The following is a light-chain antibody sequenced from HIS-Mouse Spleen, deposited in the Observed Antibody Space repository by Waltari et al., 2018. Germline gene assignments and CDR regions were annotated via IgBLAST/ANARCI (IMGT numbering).Light chain of an antibody. Sequence: DIQMTQSPSSLSASVGDRVTITCRASQGISNYVAWYQQKPGKVPKLLIYAASTLNSGVPSRFSGSGSGTDFTLTISSLQPEDVATYYCQKYNSAPQTFGGGTKVEIK. CDR2: AAS. V-gene: IGKV1-27*01. J-gene: IGKJ4*01. CDR1: QGISNY. CDR3: QKYNSAPQT.